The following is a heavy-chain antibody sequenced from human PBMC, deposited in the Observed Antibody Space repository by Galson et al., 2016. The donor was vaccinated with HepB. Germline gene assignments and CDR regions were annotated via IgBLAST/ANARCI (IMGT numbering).Heavy chain of an antibody. Sequence: QSGAEVKKPGESLKITCKGSGYSFSKYWIGWVRQMPGKGLEWMAFIYPGDSDTRYSPSFQGHVTVAAVKSITTAYLQWSSLKASDTAMYYCARAYSRGPGVPIAYYFDYWGQGTLVTVSS. V-gene: IGHV5-51*01. D-gene: IGHD6-19*01. J-gene: IGHJ4*02. CDR2: IYPGDSDT. CDR1: GYSFSKYW. CDR3: ARAYSRGPGVPIAYYFDY.